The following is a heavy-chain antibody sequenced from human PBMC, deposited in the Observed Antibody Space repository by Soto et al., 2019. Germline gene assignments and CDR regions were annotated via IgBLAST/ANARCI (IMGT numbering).Heavy chain of an antibody. V-gene: IGHV3-30*18. Sequence: PGGSLRLSCAASGFNFSTYGMHWVRQAPGKGLEWVALIAYDGSNKYYADSVKGRFTISRDNSKNTLYLQMNSLRAEDTAVYYCAKGAYDYGTSSLAFDSWGQGTMVTVSS. D-gene: IGHD6-6*01. CDR2: IAYDGSNK. CDR3: AKGAYDYGTSSLAFDS. J-gene: IGHJ3*01. CDR1: GFNFSTYG.